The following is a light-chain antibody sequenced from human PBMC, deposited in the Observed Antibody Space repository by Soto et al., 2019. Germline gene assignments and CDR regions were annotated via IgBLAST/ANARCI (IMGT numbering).Light chain of an antibody. Sequence: EIVLTQSPGTLSLSPGERATLSCRASQSVSSSYLAWYQQKPGQAPGLLIYAASSRATGIPDRFSGSGSGTDFTLTISRLEPEDFAVYYCQQYDNSPLTFGGGTKVDIK. CDR3: QQYDNSPLT. CDR1: QSVSSSY. J-gene: IGKJ4*01. V-gene: IGKV3-20*01. CDR2: AAS.